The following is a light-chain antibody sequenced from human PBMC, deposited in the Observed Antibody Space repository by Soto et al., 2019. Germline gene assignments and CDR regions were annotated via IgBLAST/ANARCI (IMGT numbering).Light chain of an antibody. V-gene: IGKV3-20*01. CDR2: AAS. CDR3: QQYGSSPLT. CDR1: QSVTSNY. Sequence: EIVLTQSPGTRSLSPGERATLSCRASQSVTSNYLAWYRQKPGQAPRLLIYAASNRAPGIPDRFSGSGSGTDFTLTISRLEPDDFAVYYCQQYGSSPLTLGGGTKIEIK. J-gene: IGKJ4*01.